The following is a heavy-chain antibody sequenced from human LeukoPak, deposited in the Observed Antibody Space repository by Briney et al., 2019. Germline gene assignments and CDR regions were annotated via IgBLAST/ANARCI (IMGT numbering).Heavy chain of an antibody. CDR1: GYTFGDYA. CDR2: IRSKAYGGTT. J-gene: IGHJ4*02. V-gene: IGHV3-49*04. D-gene: IGHD6-19*01. Sequence: PGRSLRLSCTASGYTFGDYAMSWVRQAPGKGLEWVGFIRSKAYGGTTEYAASVKGRFTISRDDSKSIAYLQMNSMKTEDTAVYYCTRSPGIAVANFDYCVQGTLVTVSS. CDR3: TRSPGIAVANFDY.